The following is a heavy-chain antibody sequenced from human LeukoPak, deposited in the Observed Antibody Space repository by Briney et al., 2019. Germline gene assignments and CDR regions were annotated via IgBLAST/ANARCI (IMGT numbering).Heavy chain of an antibody. V-gene: IGHV4-39*01. D-gene: IGHD2-15*01. CDR3: ARKLWWFDP. CDR2: IYYSGST. Sequence: KSSETLSLTCTVSGGSISSSSYYWGWIRQPPGKGLEWIGSIYYSGSTYYNPSLKSRVTISVDTSKNQFSLKLSSVTAADTAVYYCARKLWWFDPWGQGTLVTVSS. J-gene: IGHJ5*02. CDR1: GGSISSSSYY.